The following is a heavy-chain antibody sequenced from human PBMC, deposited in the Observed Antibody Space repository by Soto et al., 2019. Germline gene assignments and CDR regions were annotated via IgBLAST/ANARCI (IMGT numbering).Heavy chain of an antibody. CDR2: VFHSGTA. Sequence: QVHLQESGPGLVKPSGTLSLTCAVSGDSVSSGHWWSWVRQSPGKGLEWIGEVFHSGTANYNPSLTSRVTFLMDKCKYEFSLMVSSVTAADTAVYFCARGEEESDHDKSFRGFYYGMDVWGQGTRVIVSS. CDR1: GDSVSSGHW. D-gene: IGHD3-10*01. V-gene: IGHV4-4*02. CDR3: ARGEEESDHDKSFRGFYYGMDV. J-gene: IGHJ6*02.